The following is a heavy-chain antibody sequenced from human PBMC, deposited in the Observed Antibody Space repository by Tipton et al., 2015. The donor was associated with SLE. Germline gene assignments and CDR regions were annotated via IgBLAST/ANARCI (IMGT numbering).Heavy chain of an antibody. J-gene: IGHJ5*02. V-gene: IGHV4-38-2*01. CDR3: ARGQHQLGRFDP. Sequence: TLSLTCAVSGYSLRRGYYWGWVRQPPGKGLEWIGSVYHSGRTYYKPSLNSRIIISVDTSKNHFSLKVTSVTAADTAVYYCARGQHQLGRFDPWGQGTLVTVSS. D-gene: IGHD1-1*01. CDR1: GYSLRRGYY. CDR2: VYHSGRT.